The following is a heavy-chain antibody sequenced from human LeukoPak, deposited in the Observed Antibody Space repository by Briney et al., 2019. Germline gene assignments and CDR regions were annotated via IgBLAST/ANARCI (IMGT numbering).Heavy chain of an antibody. CDR3: ARAGYYGSGSSFYYGMDV. Sequence: SETLSVTCAVYGGSISRYYWSWIRQPPGKGLEWVGYIYYSGSTNYNPSLKSRVTISVDTSKNQFSLKLSSVTAADTAVYYCARAGYYGSGSSFYYGMDVWGQGTTVTVSS. CDR1: GGSISRYY. CDR2: IYYSGST. V-gene: IGHV4-59*01. D-gene: IGHD3-10*01. J-gene: IGHJ6*02.